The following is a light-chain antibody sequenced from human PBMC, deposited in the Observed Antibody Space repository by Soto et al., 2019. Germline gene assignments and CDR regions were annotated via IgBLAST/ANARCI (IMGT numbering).Light chain of an antibody. CDR2: AAS. V-gene: IGKV1-6*01. J-gene: IGKJ5*01. CDR3: LQDYNYPLP. Sequence: QVTQSPSSLSASVGDRVTITCRASQSISSYLNWYQQKPGKAPKLLIYAASSLQSGVPSRFSGSGSGTDFTLTISSLQPEDFATYYCLQDYNYPLPFGQGTRLEIK. CDR1: QSISSY.